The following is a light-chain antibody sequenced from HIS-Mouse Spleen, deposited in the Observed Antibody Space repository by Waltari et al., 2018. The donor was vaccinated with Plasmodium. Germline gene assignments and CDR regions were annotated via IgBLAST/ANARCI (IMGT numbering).Light chain of an antibody. CDR2: EDS. Sequence: SYDLPQPPSLSVSPGQTARLTCPGGALPKKYAYWYQQKSGQAPGLVIYEDSKRPTGIPERFSGSSSGTMATLTISGAQVEDEADYYCYSTDSSGNHRVFGGGTKLTVL. V-gene: IGLV3-10*01. CDR3: YSTDSSGNHRV. CDR1: ALPKKY. J-gene: IGLJ3*02.